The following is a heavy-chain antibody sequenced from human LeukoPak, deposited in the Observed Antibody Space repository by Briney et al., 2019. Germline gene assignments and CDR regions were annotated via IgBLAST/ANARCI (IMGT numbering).Heavy chain of an antibody. Sequence: GGSLRLFCAASGYTFSSYSMNWVRQAPGKALEWVSSISSSSSYIYYADSVERRFTISRDNAKNSLYLQMNSLRAEDTAVYHCARVYCSGGSCYIDYWGQGTLVTVSS. D-gene: IGHD2-15*01. CDR2: ISSSSSYI. V-gene: IGHV3-21*01. CDR1: GYTFSSYS. CDR3: ARVYCSGGSCYIDY. J-gene: IGHJ4*02.